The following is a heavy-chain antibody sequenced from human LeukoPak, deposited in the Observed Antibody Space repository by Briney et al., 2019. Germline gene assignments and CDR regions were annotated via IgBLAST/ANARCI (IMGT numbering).Heavy chain of an antibody. D-gene: IGHD5-12*01. CDR2: INPNRGAT. V-gene: IGHV1-2*02. CDR1: GYTFTGYF. CDR3: AGNFGRYSGYDFDF. J-gene: IGHJ4*02. Sequence: ASLKVSCKASGYTFTGYFMHWMRQAPGQALEWMAWINPNRGATNYAPKFEGRVTLTRDTSITTAYMELSRRRSDDTAVYYCAGNFGRYSGYDFDFWGQGTLVTVSS.